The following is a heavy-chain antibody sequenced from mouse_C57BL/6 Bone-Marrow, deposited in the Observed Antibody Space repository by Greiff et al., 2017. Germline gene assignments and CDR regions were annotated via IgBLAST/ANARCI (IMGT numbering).Heavy chain of an antibody. J-gene: IGHJ3*01. CDR3: ALGRRYGNYPFAY. CDR1: GYTFTSYW. Sequence: QVQLQQPGAELVKPGASVKVSCKASGYTFTSYWMHWVKQRPGQGLEWIGRIHPSDSDTNYNQKFKGKATLTVDKSSSTAYMQLSSLISEDSAVYYCALGRRYGNYPFAYWGQGTLVTVSA. D-gene: IGHD2-10*02. V-gene: IGHV1-74*01. CDR2: IHPSDSDT.